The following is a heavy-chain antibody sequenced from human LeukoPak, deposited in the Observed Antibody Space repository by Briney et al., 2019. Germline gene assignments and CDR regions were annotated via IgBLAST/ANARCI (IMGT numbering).Heavy chain of an antibody. D-gene: IGHD1-7*01. V-gene: IGHV3-15*01. CDR2: IKSQAEGGTT. Sequence: GGSLRLSCAASGFTFSNAWMSWVRQAPGKGLEWVGRIKSQAEGGTTDHVAPVKGRFTISRDDSKNTLYLQMNSLKTEDTAVYYCTTDWSRYNWNYDYWGQGTLVTASS. J-gene: IGHJ4*02. CDR1: GFTFSNAW. CDR3: TTDWSRYNWNYDY.